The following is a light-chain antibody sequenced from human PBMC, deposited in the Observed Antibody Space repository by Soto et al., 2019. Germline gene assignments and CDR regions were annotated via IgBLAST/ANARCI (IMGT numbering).Light chain of an antibody. J-gene: IGLJ1*01. CDR1: SSNIGSNY. V-gene: IGLV1-44*01. Sequence: QSVLTQPPSASGTPGQRVTISCSGSSSNIGSNYVYWYQQLPGTAPKLLIYSNNQRPSGVPDRFSGSKSGTSASLAISGLQSEDEADYYCAAWDDSLNGYVFGTGTKATVL. CDR2: SNN. CDR3: AAWDDSLNGYV.